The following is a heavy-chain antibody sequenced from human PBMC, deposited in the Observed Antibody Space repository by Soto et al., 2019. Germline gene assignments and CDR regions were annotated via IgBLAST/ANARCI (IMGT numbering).Heavy chain of an antibody. CDR1: GGSISSSNW. CDR2: IYHSGST. CDR3: ARGVYSSSSFRPFDY. Sequence: TSETLSLTCAVSGGSISSSNWWSWVRQPPGKGLEWIGEIYHSGSTNYNPSLKSRVTISVDKSKNQFSLKLSSVTAADTAVYYCARGVYSSSSFRPFDYWGQGTLVTVSS. V-gene: IGHV4-4*02. D-gene: IGHD6-6*01. J-gene: IGHJ4*02.